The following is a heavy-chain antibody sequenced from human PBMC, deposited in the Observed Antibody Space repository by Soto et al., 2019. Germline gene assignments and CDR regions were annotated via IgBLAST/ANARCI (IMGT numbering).Heavy chain of an antibody. V-gene: IGHV1-3*01. D-gene: IGHD7-27*01. Sequence: ASVKVSCTASGYTFSIYAMHWVLQAPGQRLEWMGWINAGYGNTKSSQKFQDRVTISRDTSASTAYMELTSLRSEDTAVYYCARDTGDGTFDVWGQGTLVTVYS. CDR2: INAGYGNT. CDR3: ARDTGDGTFDV. J-gene: IGHJ4*02. CDR1: GYTFSIYA.